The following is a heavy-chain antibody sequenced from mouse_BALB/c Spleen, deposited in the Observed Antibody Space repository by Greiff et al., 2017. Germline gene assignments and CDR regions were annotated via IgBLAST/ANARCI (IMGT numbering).Heavy chain of an antibody. Sequence: EVKLLESGPSLVKPSQTLSLTCSVTGDSITSGYWNWIRKFPGNKLEYMGYISYSGSTYYNPSLKSRISITRDTSKNQYYLQLNSVTTEDTATYYCARSSPLGKPWFAYWGQGTLVTVSA. CDR1: GDSITSGY. D-gene: IGHD3-1*01. CDR2: ISYSGST. J-gene: IGHJ3*01. V-gene: IGHV3-8*02. CDR3: ARSSPLGKPWFAY.